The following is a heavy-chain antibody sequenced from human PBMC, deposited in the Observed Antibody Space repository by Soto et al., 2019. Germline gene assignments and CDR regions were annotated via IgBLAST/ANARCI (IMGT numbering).Heavy chain of an antibody. D-gene: IGHD2-21*01. Sequence: GGSLRLSCAASGFTFSSYGMHWVRQAPGKGLEWVAVISYDGSNKYYADSVKGRFTISRDNSKNTLYLQMNSLRAEDTAVYYCAKDQGYCGGDCYTSGGEYYYMDVWGKGTTVTVSS. CDR3: AKDQGYCGGDCYTSGGEYYYMDV. V-gene: IGHV3-30*18. CDR2: ISYDGSNK. CDR1: GFTFSSYG. J-gene: IGHJ6*03.